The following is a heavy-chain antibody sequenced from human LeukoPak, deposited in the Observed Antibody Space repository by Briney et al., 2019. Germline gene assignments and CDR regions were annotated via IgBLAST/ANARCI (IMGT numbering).Heavy chain of an antibody. D-gene: IGHD2-2*02. J-gene: IGHJ3*02. V-gene: IGHV3-7*01. CDR1: GFTFSSYW. CDR2: IKQDGSEK. Sequence: GGSLRLSCAASGFTFSSYWMSWVRQAPGKGLEWVANIKQDGSEKYYVDSVKGRFTISRDNAKNSLYLQMNSLRAEDTAVYYCARDGARYCSSTSCYTTSSEAFDIWGQGTMVTVSS. CDR3: ARDGARYCSSTSCYTTSSEAFDI.